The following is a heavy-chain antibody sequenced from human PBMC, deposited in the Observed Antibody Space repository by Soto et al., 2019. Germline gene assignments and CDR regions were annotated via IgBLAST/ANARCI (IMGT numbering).Heavy chain of an antibody. V-gene: IGHV3-21*01. CDR2: ISRSSSYI. J-gene: IGHJ4*02. CDR1: GFTFSSYS. D-gene: IGHD1-26*01. CDR3: ARPPIVGATHEFDF. Sequence: ESGGGLVKPGGSLRLSCAASGFTFSSYSMTWVRQAPGKGLEWVSSISRSSSYIYYADSVLGRFTISRDNAKNSLYLQMNSLRAEDTAVYFCARPPIVGATHEFDFWGQGTLVTVSS.